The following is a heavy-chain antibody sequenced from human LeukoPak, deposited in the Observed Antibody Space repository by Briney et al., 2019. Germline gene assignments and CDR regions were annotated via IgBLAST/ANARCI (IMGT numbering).Heavy chain of an antibody. CDR1: GFTFSSYA. V-gene: IGHV3-23*01. CDR3: ARSPQEIFDF. Sequence: GGSLRLSCAASGFTFSSYAMSWVRQAPGKGLEWVSVISGSGGNTYYADSVKGRFTISRDNSKNALYLQMISLRAEDTAVYYCARSPQEIFDFWGQGTLVTVSS. J-gene: IGHJ4*02. CDR2: ISGSGGNT.